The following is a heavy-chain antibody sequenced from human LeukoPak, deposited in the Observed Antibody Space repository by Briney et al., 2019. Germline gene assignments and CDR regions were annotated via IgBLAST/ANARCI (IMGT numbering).Heavy chain of an antibody. CDR3: GRDPNGDYVGAFDF. V-gene: IGHV3-23*01. CDR1: GFTFSSYA. CDR2: IRGSGDGT. D-gene: IGHD4-17*01. J-gene: IGHJ3*01. Sequence: PGGSLRLSCVGSGFTFSSYAMTWVRQAPGQGLEWVSSIRGSGDGTYYADSVKGRFTISRDNSKNTLYLQMDSLRAEDTAMYYCGRDPNGDYVGAFDFWGQGTLVTVSS.